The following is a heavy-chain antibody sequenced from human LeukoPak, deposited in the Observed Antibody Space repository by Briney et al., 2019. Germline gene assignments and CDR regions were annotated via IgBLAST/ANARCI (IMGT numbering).Heavy chain of an antibody. V-gene: IGHV3-23*01. CDR2: ISGSGLST. CDR3: AKGGESSSWLFDY. CDR1: GFTFSSYA. J-gene: IGHJ4*02. D-gene: IGHD6-13*01. Sequence: GGSLRLSCAASGFTFSSYAMSWVGQAPGKGLHWVSAISGSGLSTYYADSVKGRFTISRDNSKNTLYLQMNSLRAEDTAAYYCAKGGESSSWLFDYWGQGTLVTVSS.